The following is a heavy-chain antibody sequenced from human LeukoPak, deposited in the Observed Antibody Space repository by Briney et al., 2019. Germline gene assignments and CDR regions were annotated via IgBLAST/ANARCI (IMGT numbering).Heavy chain of an antibody. CDR3: ARDTDTGNYYGSGSYYSPPGY. Sequence: GESLKISCKGSGYSFTSYGISWVRQAHGQGLEWMGWISAYNGNTNYAQKFQGRVTMTTDTFTSTAYMELRSLRSDDTAMYHCARDTDTGNYYGSGSYYSPPGYWGQGTLVTVSS. D-gene: IGHD3-10*01. J-gene: IGHJ4*02. CDR2: ISAYNGNT. V-gene: IGHV1-18*01. CDR1: GYSFTSYG.